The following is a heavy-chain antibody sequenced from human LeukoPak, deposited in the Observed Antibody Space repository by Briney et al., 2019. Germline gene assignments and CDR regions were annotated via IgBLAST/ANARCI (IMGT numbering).Heavy chain of an antibody. CDR2: ISASGNYI. CDR3: ARGLYYYGTDAFDI. J-gene: IGHJ3*02. D-gene: IGHD3-16*01. V-gene: IGHV3-21*01. Sequence: GGSLRLSCAAPGFSFSSYSMNWVRQAPGRGLEWVSSISASGNYIYYADSVKGRFTISRDSAENSLYLQMNSLGAEDTAVYYCARGLYYYGTDAFDIRGQGTMVTVS. CDR1: GFSFSSYS.